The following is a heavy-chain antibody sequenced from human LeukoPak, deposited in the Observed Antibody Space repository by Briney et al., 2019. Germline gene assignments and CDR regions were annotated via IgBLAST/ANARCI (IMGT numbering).Heavy chain of an antibody. D-gene: IGHD2-2*01. CDR3: AREGWVYCSSTSCSPYYMDV. J-gene: IGHJ6*03. Sequence: GGSLRLSCAASGFTFSRYAMHWVRQAPGKGLEWVAVISYDGSNKYYADSVKGRFTISRDNSKNTLYLQMNSLRAEDTAVYYCAREGWVYCSSTSCSPYYMDVWGKGTTVTISS. CDR1: GFTFSRYA. V-gene: IGHV3-30*04. CDR2: ISYDGSNK.